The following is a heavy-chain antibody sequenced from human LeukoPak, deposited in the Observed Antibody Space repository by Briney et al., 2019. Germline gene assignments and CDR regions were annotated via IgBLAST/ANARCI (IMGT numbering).Heavy chain of an antibody. Sequence: GGSLRLSCAASEFIVNNNYMTWVRQAPGKGLEWISVIYSGGNTYYADSVKGRFTIFRDNSKNSLYLQMNSLRAEDTAVYYCARGLGSGSSPFDYWGQGTLVTVSS. CDR2: IYSGGNT. CDR3: ARGLGSGSSPFDY. J-gene: IGHJ4*02. CDR1: EFIVNNNY. D-gene: IGHD3-10*01. V-gene: IGHV3-53*01.